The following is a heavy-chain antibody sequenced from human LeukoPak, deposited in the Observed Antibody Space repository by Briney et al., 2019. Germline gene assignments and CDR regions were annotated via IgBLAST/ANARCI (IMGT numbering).Heavy chain of an antibody. Sequence: GGSLRLSCAASRFTFSSYWMHWVRHAPGKGLGWGSSIKSDGSSTSYADSVKAGLTISRDNSKNTLYLQMNSLKGKDTAVYYCATSEVLWFGELAAYYYIGMDVWGQGTTVTVSS. V-gene: IGHV3-74*01. CDR3: ATSEVLWFGELAAYYYIGMDV. CDR1: RFTFSSYW. CDR2: IKSDGSST. J-gene: IGHJ6*02. D-gene: IGHD3-10*01.